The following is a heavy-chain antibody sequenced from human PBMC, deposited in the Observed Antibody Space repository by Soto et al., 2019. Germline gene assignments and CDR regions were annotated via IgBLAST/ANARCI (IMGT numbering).Heavy chain of an antibody. V-gene: IGHV3-11*06. D-gene: IGHD1-1*01. Sequence: WGSLRLSCEGSGFTFIDYYIICIRHSPGKGLEWISYSSNSGTFSRYADSVKGRFSISRDNTKNLLYLQMNSLRAEDTAVYYCARSGDNYNRLDYWGQGTPVTVSS. CDR1: GFTFIDYY. CDR2: SSNSGTFS. CDR3: ARSGDNYNRLDY. J-gene: IGHJ4*02.